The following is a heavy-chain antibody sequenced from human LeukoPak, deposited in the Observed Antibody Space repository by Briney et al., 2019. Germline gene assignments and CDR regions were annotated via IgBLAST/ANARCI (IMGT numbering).Heavy chain of an antibody. CDR1: GGTFSNYA. D-gene: IGHD4-23*01. CDR2: IIPSYGSA. J-gene: IGHJ4*02. Sequence: SVKVSCKVSGGTFSNYAINWVRQAPGQGLEWMGRIIPSYGSANYLQKFHDRVTITADKSTNTAYMELSSLKSEDTAVYYCARAVVKGAFDYWGQGTLVTVSS. CDR3: ARAVVKGAFDY. V-gene: IGHV1-69*06.